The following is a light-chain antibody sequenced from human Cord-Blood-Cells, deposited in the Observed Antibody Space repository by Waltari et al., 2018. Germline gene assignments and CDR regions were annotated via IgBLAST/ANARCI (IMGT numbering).Light chain of an antibody. CDR3: QQYGSSPRT. CDR2: GAS. CDR1: QSVSNSY. Sequence: EIVLTQSPGTLSLSPGERATLSCRASQSVSNSYLAWYQQKPGQAPRPLIYGASSRATGIPDRFSGSGSGTDFTLTISRLVPEDFAVYYWQQYGSSPRTFGQGTKVEIK. V-gene: IGKV3-20*01. J-gene: IGKJ1*01.